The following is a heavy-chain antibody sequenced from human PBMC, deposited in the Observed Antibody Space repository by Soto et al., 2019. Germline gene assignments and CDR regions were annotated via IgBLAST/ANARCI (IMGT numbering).Heavy chain of an antibody. Sequence: QLQLQESGPGLVKPSETLSLTCTVSGGSISSSSYYWGWIRQPPGKGLEWIGSIYYSGSTYYNPSLKSRVTISVDTSKNQFSLKLSSVTAADTAVYYCARNVAVGAFDIWGQGTMVTVSS. D-gene: IGHD6-19*01. J-gene: IGHJ3*02. CDR2: IYYSGST. CDR1: GGSISSSSYY. V-gene: IGHV4-39*01. CDR3: ARNVAVGAFDI.